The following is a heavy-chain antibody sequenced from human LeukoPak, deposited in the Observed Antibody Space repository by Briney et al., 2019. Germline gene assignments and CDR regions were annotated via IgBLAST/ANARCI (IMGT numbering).Heavy chain of an antibody. CDR3: AREINTGYSSGYMDV. Sequence: GGSLRLSCAASGFTFSSSAMHWARQAPGKGLEWVAVISYDGSNKYYADSVKGRFTISRDNAKNSLYLQMNSLRAEDTAVYYCAREINTGYSSGYMDVWGKGTTVTVSS. CDR2: ISYDGSNK. V-gene: IGHV3-30-3*01. J-gene: IGHJ6*03. CDR1: GFTFSSSA. D-gene: IGHD6-19*01.